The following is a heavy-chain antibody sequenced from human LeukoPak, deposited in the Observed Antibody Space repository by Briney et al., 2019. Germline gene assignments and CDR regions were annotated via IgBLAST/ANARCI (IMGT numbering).Heavy chain of an antibody. CDR3: ARVVGQWLVRFDY. CDR1: GGSFSGYY. Sequence: SETLSLTCAAYGGSFSGYYRSWIRQPPGKGLEWIGEINHSGSTNYNPSLKSRVTISVDTSKNQFSLKLSSVTAADTAVYYCARVVGQWLVRFDYWGQGTLVTVSS. CDR2: INHSGST. D-gene: IGHD6-19*01. V-gene: IGHV4-34*01. J-gene: IGHJ4*02.